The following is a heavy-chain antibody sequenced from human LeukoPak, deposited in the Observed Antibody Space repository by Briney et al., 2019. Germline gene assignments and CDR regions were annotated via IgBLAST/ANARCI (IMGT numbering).Heavy chain of an antibody. CDR2: ISAYNGNT. D-gene: IGHD2-15*01. V-gene: IGHV1-18*01. CDR1: GYTFTSYG. CDR3: ARVGIVVVVAATPRGNWFDP. J-gene: IGHJ5*02. Sequence: ASVKVSCKASGYTFTSYGISWVRQAPGQGLEWMGWISAYNGNTNYAQKLQGRVTMTTDTSTSTAYMELRSLRSDDTAVYYCARVGIVVVVAATPRGNWFDPWGQGTLVTVSS.